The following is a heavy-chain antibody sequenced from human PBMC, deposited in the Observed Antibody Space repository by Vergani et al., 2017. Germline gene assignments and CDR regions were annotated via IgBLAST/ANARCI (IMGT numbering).Heavy chain of an antibody. V-gene: IGHV3-23*01. CDR2: ISGSGGST. J-gene: IGHJ6*02. D-gene: IGHD2-2*01. CDR1: GFTFSSYA. CDR3: ARDPEYQLEGDGMDV. Sequence: EVQLLESGGGLVQPGGSLRLSCAASGFTFSSYAMSWVRQAPGKGLEWVSAISGSGGSTYYADSVKGRFTISRDNSKNTLYLQMNSLRAEDTAVYYCARDPEYQLEGDGMDVWGQGTTVTVSS.